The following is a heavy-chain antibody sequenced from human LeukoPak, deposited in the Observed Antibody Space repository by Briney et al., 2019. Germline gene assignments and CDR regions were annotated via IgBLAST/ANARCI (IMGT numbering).Heavy chain of an antibody. CDR2: ISSSSSTI. CDR1: GFTFSSYS. J-gene: IGHJ6*02. CDR3: ARDLTVVAATSAYYYYYGMDV. V-gene: IGHV3-48*01. D-gene: IGHD2-15*01. Sequence: PGGSLRLSCAASGFTFSSYSMNWVRQAPGKGLEWVSYISSSSSTIYYADSVKGRFTISRGNAKNSLYLQMNSLRAEDTAVYYCARDLTVVAATSAYYYYYGMDVWGQGTTVTVSS.